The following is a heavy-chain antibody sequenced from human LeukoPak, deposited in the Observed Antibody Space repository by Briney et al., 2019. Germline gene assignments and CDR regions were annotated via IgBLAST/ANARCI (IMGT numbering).Heavy chain of an antibody. CDR1: GGSFSGYY. V-gene: IGHV4-34*01. J-gene: IGHJ6*02. Sequence: SQTLSLTCAVYGGSFSGYYWSWIRQPPGKGLEWIGEINHSGSTNYNPSLKSRVTISVDTSKNQFSLKLSSVTAADTAVYYCARGVYYYGMDVWGQGTTVTVSS. CDR2: INHSGST. CDR3: ARGVYYYGMDV.